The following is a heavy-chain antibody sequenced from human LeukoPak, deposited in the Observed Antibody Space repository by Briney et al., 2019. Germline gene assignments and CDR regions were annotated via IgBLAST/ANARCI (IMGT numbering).Heavy chain of an antibody. D-gene: IGHD3-10*01. Sequence: GGSLRLSCAASGFTFSSDAMSWVRQAPGKGLEWVSAISGSGGSTYYADSVKGRFTISRDNSKNTLYLQMNSLRAEDTAVYYCAKDHTVRGVSDYWGQGTLVTVSS. CDR1: GFTFSSDA. V-gene: IGHV3-23*01. CDR2: ISGSGGST. CDR3: AKDHTVRGVSDY. J-gene: IGHJ4*02.